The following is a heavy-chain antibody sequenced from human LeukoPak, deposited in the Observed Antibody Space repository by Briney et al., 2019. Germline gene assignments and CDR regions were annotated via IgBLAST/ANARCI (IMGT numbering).Heavy chain of an antibody. J-gene: IGHJ4*02. V-gene: IGHV4-34*01. Sequence: SETLSLTRAVYGGSFSDYYWTWIRQAPGKGLEWIGEINRSDYNPSLKSRVTISVDTSKNQFSLKLTSVTAADTGVYYCARGSSHFDKWGQGTLVTVSS. CDR3: ARGSSHFDK. CDR1: GGSFSDYY. CDR2: INRS.